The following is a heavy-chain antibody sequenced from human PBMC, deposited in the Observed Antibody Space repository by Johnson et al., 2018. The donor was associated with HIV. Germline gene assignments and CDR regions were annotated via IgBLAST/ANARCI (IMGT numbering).Heavy chain of an antibody. D-gene: IGHD3-22*01. J-gene: IGHJ3*02. CDR3: TRDQDYSDSSGYYRGVRAFDI. V-gene: IGHV3-53*01. CDR1: GFTVSTNY. Sequence: VQLVESGGGLIQPGGSLRLSCAASGFTVSTNYMSWVRQAPGRGLEWVSIIYSGGSTFYADSVKGRFTISRDNAKKSLYLQMNSLRAEDTALYFCTRDQDYSDSSGYYRGVRAFDIWGQGTMVTISS. CDR2: IYSGGST.